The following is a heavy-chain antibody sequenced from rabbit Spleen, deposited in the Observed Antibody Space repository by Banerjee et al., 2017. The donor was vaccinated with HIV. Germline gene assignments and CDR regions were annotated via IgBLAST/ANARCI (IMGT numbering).Heavy chain of an antibody. CDR3: ARSYAGYAVDGVATFDL. Sequence: QSLEESGGDLVKPGASLTLTCTASGFTLSSSYWICWVRQAPGKGLEWIACIYAGSSGSTYYASWAKGRFTISKTSSTTVTLQMTSLTAADTATYFCARSYAGYAVDGVATFDLWGPGTLVTVS. J-gene: IGHJ4*01. D-gene: IGHD6-1*01. V-gene: IGHV1S40*01. CDR1: GFTLSSSYW. CDR2: IYAGSSGST.